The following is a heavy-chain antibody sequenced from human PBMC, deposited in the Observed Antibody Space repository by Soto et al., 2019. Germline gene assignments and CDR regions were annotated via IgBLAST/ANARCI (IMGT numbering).Heavy chain of an antibody. V-gene: IGHV4-59*02. J-gene: IGHJ4*02. CDR3: ARGRRRYFDWLSPFDY. CDR2: IYYSGST. Sequence: ASETLSLSCTVSGGSVSSYYWSGIRQSPGKGLEWIGSIYYSGSTYYNPSLKSRVTISVDTSKNQFSLKLSSVTAADTAVYYCARGRRRYFDWLSPFDYWGQGTLVTVSS. CDR1: GGSVSSYY. D-gene: IGHD3-9*01.